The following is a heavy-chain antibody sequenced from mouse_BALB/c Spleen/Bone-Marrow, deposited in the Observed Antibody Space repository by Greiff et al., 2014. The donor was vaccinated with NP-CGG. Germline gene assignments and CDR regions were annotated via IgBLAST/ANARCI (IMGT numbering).Heavy chain of an antibody. J-gene: IGHJ4*01. CDR3: AQGYDSAMDY. CDR1: GFNIKDTY. Sequence: EVQLQQSGAELVKPGASVKLSCTASGFNIKDTYMHWVKQRHEQGLEWIGRIDPANGNTKYDPKFQGKATRTADTSSNTAYLQLNSLTSGDTAVYYCAQGYDSAMDYWGQGTSVTVSS. D-gene: IGHD2-14*01. CDR2: IDPANGNT. V-gene: IGHV14-3*02.